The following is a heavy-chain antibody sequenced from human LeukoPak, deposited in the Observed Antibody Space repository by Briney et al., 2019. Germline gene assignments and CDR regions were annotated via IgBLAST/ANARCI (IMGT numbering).Heavy chain of an antibody. D-gene: IGHD3-10*01. CDR2: ISAYNGNT. CDR1: GYTFTSYG. CDR3: AREDTMVRGVIGANFDY. J-gene: IGHJ4*02. V-gene: IGHV1-18*01. Sequence: ASVKVSCKASGYTFTSYGISWVRQAPGQGLEWMGWISAYNGNTNYAQKLQGRVTMTTDTSTSTAYMELRSLRSDDTAVYYCAREDTMVRGVIGANFDYWGQGTLVTVSS.